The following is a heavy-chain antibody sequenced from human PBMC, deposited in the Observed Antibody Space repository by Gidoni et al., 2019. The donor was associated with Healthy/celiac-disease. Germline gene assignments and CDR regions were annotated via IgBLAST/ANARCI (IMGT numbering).Heavy chain of an antibody. CDR2: ISGRGGIT. J-gene: IGHJ4*02. CDR3: AKYSALAAAGTVDY. D-gene: IGHD6-13*01. V-gene: IGHV3-23*01. Sequence: EVQLLESGGGLVQPGGSLRLSCAASGFTFSSYAMSWVRQAPVKGLEWVSAISGRGGITYYADSVKGRFTISRDNSKNTLYLQMNSLRAEDTAVYYCAKYSALAAAGTVDYWGQGTLVTVSS. CDR1: GFTFSSYA.